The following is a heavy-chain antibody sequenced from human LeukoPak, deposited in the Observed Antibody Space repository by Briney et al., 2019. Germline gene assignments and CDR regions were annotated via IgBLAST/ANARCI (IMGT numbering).Heavy chain of an antibody. CDR1: GYTFTSYG. Sequence: ASVKVSCKASGYTFTSYGISWVRQAPGQGLEWIGWISAYNGNTNYAQKLQGRVTMTTDTSTSTAYMELRSLRSEDTAVYYCARVSEETGSDYWGQGTLVTVSS. J-gene: IGHJ4*02. CDR2: ISAYNGNT. D-gene: IGHD3-10*01. CDR3: ARVSEETGSDY. V-gene: IGHV1-18*01.